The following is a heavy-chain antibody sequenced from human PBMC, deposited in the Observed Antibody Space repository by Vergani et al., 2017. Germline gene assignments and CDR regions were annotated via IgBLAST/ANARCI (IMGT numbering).Heavy chain of an antibody. J-gene: IGHJ2*01. V-gene: IGHV3-23*01. Sequence: EVQLLESGGGLVKPGGSLRLSCAASGFTFSSYAMSWVRQAPGKGLEWGSAISGRGGSTYYADPVKGRFTITRDNYKNTLYLQMNSLRAEDTAVYYCATDSATGTTDWYFDLWGRGTLVTVSS. CDR3: ATDSATGTTDWYFDL. D-gene: IGHD1-1*01. CDR1: GFTFSSYA. CDR2: ISGRGGST.